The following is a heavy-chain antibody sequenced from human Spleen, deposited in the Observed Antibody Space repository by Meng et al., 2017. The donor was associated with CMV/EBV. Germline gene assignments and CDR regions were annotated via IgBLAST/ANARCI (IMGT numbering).Heavy chain of an antibody. J-gene: IGHJ5*02. CDR3: AHRKGGYCSSTSCPRIGFDP. D-gene: IGHD2-2*01. Sequence: QITLKESGPTLVKPTQTLTLTCTFSGFPLSTSGVGVGWIRQPPGKALEWLALIYCDDDKRYSPSLKSRLTITKDTSKNQVVLTMTNMDPVDTATYYCAHRKGGYCSSTSCPRIGFDPWGQGTLVTVSS. CDR1: GFPLSTSGVG. V-gene: IGHV2-5*02. CDR2: IYCDDDK.